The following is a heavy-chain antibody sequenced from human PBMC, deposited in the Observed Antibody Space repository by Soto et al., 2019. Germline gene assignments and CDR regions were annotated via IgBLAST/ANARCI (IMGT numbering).Heavy chain of an antibody. CDR1: GFTFSSYG. CDR2: ISYDGSNK. J-gene: IGHJ6*02. V-gene: IGHV3-30*18. D-gene: IGHD4-4*01. CDR3: AKPHYSNYYYYYYGMDV. Sequence: SLRLSCAASGFTFSSYGMHWVRQAPGKGLEWVAVISYDGSNKYYADSVKGRFTISRDNSKNTLYLQMNSLRAADTAVYYCAKPHYSNYYYYYYGMDVWGQGTTVTVSS.